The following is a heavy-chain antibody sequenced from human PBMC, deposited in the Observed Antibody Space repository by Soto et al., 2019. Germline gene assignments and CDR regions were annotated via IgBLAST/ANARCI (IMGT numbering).Heavy chain of an antibody. V-gene: IGHV1-18*04. CDR3: ATRSQAFDF. CDR2: ISTNKGDT. CDR1: GYTFTSYG. J-gene: IGHJ4*02. Sequence: QVQLVQSGPEVKKPGASVKVSCKTYGYTFTSYGITWVRQAPGQGLEWMGWISTNKGDTNYAQKFQGRVTMTTDTSTSTGYMALRSLRSDDTAIYYCATRSQAFDFWGQGTLVTVS.